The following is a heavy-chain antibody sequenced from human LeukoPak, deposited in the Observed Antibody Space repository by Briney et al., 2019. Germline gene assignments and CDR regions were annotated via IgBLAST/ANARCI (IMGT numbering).Heavy chain of an antibody. D-gene: IGHD3-10*01. J-gene: IGHJ4*02. V-gene: IGHV1-2*02. CDR2: INPNSGGT. Sequence: EASVKVSCKASGYTFTGYYMHWVRQAPGQGLEWMGWINPNSGGTNYAQKFQGRVTMTRDTSISTAYMELSRLRSDDTAVYYCARGSGSYYTRFDYWGQGTLVTVSS. CDR3: ARGSGSYYTRFDY. CDR1: GYTFTGYY.